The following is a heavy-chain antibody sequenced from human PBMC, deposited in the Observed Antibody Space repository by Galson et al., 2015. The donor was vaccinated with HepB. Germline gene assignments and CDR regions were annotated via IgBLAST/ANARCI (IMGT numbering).Heavy chain of an antibody. CDR1: GGSFSGYY. CDR2: INHSGST. CDR3: ASRGGSGSSSHFDY. J-gene: IGHJ4*02. D-gene: IGHD3-10*01. V-gene: IGHV4-34*01. Sequence: SETLSLTCAVYGGSFSGYYWSWIRQPPGKGLEWIGEINHSGSTNYNPSLKSRVTISVDTSKNQFSLKLSSVTAADTAVYYCASRGGSGSSSHFDYWGQGTLVTVSS.